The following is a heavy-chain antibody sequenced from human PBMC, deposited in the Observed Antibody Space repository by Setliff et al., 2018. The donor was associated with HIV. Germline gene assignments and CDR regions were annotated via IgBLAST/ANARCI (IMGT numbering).Heavy chain of an antibody. CDR3: ARRYCTSTSCSSPYDY. V-gene: IGHV3-49*03. J-gene: IGHJ4*02. CDR2: IRTNSYGGTT. D-gene: IGHD2-2*01. CDR1: GFTFGDYA. Sequence: PGGSLRLSCTTSGFTFGDYAMNWFRQAPGKGLEWVGFIRTNSYGGTTEYAASVKGRFTISRDNAKNSLYLQMNSLRAEDTAVYYCARRYCTSTSCSSPYDYWGRGTRVTVSS.